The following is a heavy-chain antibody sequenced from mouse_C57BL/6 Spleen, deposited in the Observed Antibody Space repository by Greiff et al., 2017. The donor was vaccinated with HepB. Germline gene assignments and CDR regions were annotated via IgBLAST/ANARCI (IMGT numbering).Heavy chain of an antibody. J-gene: IGHJ2*01. Sequence: VKLQQSGPELVKPGASVKISCKASGYAFSSSWMNWVKQRPGKGLEWIGRIYPGDGDTNYNGKFKGKATLTADKSSSTAYMQLSSLTSDDSAVYFCARGISITTVVAGDYWGQGTTLTVSS. V-gene: IGHV1-82*01. CDR3: ARGISITTVVAGDY. CDR2: IYPGDGDT. D-gene: IGHD1-1*01. CDR1: GYAFSSSW.